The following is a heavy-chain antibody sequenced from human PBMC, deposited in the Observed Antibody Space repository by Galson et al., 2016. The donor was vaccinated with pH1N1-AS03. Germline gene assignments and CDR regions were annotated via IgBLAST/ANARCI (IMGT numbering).Heavy chain of an antibody. V-gene: IGHV3-30-3*02. CDR2: TSYNGRNK. CDR3: SRSPSSAWYNFDY. Sequence: SLRLSCAASGFAFSDYTMHWVRQAPGKGLEWVAVTSYNGRNKYYSDPVQGRFSISRDNSKNTLHLQMISLSDEDTAVYFCSRSPSSAWYNFDYWGQGALVVVST. CDR1: GFAFSDYT. J-gene: IGHJ4*02. D-gene: IGHD6-19*01.